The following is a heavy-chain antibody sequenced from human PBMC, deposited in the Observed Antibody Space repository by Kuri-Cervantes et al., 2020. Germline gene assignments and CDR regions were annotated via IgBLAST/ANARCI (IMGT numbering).Heavy chain of an antibody. D-gene: IGHD2-8*01. V-gene: IGHV4-39*01. CDR2: IYYSGST. J-gene: IGHJ4*02. CDR3: ARQRGDTNGWGIDY. Sequence: GSLRLSCTVSGGSISSSSYYWGWIRQPPGKGLEWIGSIYYSGSTYYNPSLKSRVTISVDTSKNQFSLKLSSVTAADTAVYYCARQRGDTNGWGIDYWGQGTLVTVSS. CDR1: GGSISSSSYY.